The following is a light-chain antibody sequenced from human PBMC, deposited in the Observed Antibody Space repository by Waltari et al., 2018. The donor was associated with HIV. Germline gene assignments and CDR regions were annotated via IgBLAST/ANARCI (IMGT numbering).Light chain of an antibody. Sequence: DIQMTQSPSSLSASVGDRVTITCRASQGISSYLNWYQKKPGKAPKLLIYAASSLHSGVPSRCSGSGSGTDFTLTISSRQPEDFATYYCQQSYSTPLAFGPGTKVDIK. J-gene: IGKJ3*01. V-gene: IGKV1-39*01. CDR1: QGISSY. CDR3: QQSYSTPLA. CDR2: AAS.